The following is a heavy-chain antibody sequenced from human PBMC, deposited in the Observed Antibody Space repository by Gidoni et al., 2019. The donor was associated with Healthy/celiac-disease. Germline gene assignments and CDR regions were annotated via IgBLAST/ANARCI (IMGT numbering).Heavy chain of an antibody. CDR3: ARGENWDPFDY. CDR2: IYTSGST. J-gene: IGHJ4*02. CDR1: GGSISRGSYY. D-gene: IGHD7-27*01. V-gene: IGHV4-61*02. Sequence: QVQLQESGPGLVKPSQTLSLPCTVSGGSISRGSYYWRWIRQPAGKGLEWIGRIYTSGSTNYNPSLKSRVTISVDTSKNQFSLKLSSVTAADTAVYYCARGENWDPFDYWGQGTLVTVSS.